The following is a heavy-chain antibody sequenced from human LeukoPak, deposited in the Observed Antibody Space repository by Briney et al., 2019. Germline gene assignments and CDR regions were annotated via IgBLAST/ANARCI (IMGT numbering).Heavy chain of an antibody. CDR2: IGHAGRII. D-gene: IGHD2/OR15-2a*01. CDR3: ARDRGYCNGDNCYRFFDS. J-gene: IGHJ4*02. V-gene: IGHV3-48*02. Sequence: GXEXXSYIGHAGRIIYYADSVKGRFTISRDNAKNSLSLQMDSLRDEDTAVYYCARDRGYCNGDNCYRFFDSWGQGTLVTVSS.